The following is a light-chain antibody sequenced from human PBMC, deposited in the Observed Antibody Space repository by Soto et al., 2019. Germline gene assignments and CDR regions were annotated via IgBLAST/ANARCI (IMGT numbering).Light chain of an antibody. V-gene: IGKV3-11*01. Sequence: EIVLTQPPATLSLSPGERATLSCRASQSVSSYLAWYQQKPGQAPRLLIYDASNRATGIPARFSGSGSGTDFTLTISSLEPEDFAVYYCQQRSNWPPIPFGQGTRLEIK. J-gene: IGKJ5*01. CDR2: DAS. CDR3: QQRSNWPPIP. CDR1: QSVSSY.